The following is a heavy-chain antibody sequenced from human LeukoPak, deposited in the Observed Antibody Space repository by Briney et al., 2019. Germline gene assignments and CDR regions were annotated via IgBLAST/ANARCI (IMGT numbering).Heavy chain of an antibody. J-gene: IGHJ4*02. CDR1: GFTVSSNY. CDR2: IYSGGST. D-gene: IGHD1-26*01. CDR3: ARQPSGSYKEIDY. Sequence: GGSLRLSCAASGFTVSSNYMSWVRQAPGKGLEWVSVIYSGGSTYYADSVKGRFTISRDNSKNTLYLQMNSLRAEDTAVYYCARQPSGSYKEIDYWGQGTLVTVSS. V-gene: IGHV3-66*04.